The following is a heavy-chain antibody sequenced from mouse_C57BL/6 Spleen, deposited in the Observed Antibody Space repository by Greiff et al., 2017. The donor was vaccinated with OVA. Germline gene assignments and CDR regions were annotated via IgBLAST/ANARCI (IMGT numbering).Heavy chain of an antibody. D-gene: IGHD2-4*01. CDR2: IHPNSGST. CDR3: ARGDYDEEYYFDY. Sequence: VQLQQPGAELVKPGASVKLSCKASGYTFTSYWMHWVKQRPGQGLEWIGMIHPNSGSTNYNEKFKSKATLTVDKSSSTAYMQLSSLTSEDSAVYYCARGDYDEEYYFDYWGQGTTLTVSS. V-gene: IGHV1-64*01. CDR1: GYTFTSYW. J-gene: IGHJ2*01.